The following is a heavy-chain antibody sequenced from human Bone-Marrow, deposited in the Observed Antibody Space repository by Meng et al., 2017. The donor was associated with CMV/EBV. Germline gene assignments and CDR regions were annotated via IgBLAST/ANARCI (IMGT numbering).Heavy chain of an antibody. D-gene: IGHD2-21*01. J-gene: IGHJ6*02. CDR2: IYYSGST. V-gene: IGHV4-30-4*08. Sequence: LRLSCTVSGGSISSGDYYWSWIRQPPGKGLEWIGYIYYSGSTYYNPSLKSRVTISVDTSKNQFSLKLSSVTAADTAVYYCARGGLLSDCSGDCSDYYGMDVWGQGTTVTVSS. CDR1: GGSISSGDYY. CDR3: ARGGLLSDCSGDCSDYYGMDV.